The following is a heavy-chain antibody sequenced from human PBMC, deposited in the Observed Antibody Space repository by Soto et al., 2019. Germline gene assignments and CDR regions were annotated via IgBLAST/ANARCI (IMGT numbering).Heavy chain of an antibody. V-gene: IGHV4-39*01. J-gene: IGHJ6*02. CDR1: GGSLSSSSYY. CDR3: ARRPAQGYCSGGSCYPPYYYYYCMDV. D-gene: IGHD2-15*01. Sequence: KASETLSLTCTFSGGSLSSSSYYWGWIRQPPGKGLEWIGRIYYSGSTYYNPSLTSRVTISVDTSKNLFSLKLSAVTAADTAVYFCARRPAQGYCSGGSCYPPYYYYYCMDVWGQGTTVTVSS. CDR2: IYYSGST.